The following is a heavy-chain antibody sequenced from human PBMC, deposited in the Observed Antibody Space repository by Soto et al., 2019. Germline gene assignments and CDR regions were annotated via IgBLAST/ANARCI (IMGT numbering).Heavy chain of an antibody. V-gene: IGHV1-69*02. CDR2: IIPILGIA. CDR3: ARAAKLWTTGYYYGMDV. J-gene: IGHJ6*02. Sequence: QVQLVQSGAEVKKPGSSVKVSCKASGGTFSSYTISWVRQAPGQGLEWMGRIIPILGIANYAQKFQGRVTITADKSTSTASMELSSLRSEDTAVYYCARAAKLWTTGYYYGMDVGGQGTTVTVSS. CDR1: GGTFSSYT. D-gene: IGHD4-17*01.